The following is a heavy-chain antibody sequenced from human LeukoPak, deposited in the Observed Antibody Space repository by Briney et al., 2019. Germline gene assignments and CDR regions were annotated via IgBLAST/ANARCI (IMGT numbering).Heavy chain of an antibody. J-gene: IGHJ5*02. CDR1: GGSISSYY. D-gene: IGHD2-2*01. CDR2: IYYGGNT. CDR3: ARQLGFCSTTSCYPYFDP. V-gene: IGHV4-59*01. Sequence: SETLSLTCTVSGGSISSYYWSWIRQPPGKGLEWIGYIYYGGNTNYDPSLKSRVTIPVDTSKNQFSLKLSSVTAADTAVYYCARQLGFCSTTSCYPYFDPWGQGTLVTVSS.